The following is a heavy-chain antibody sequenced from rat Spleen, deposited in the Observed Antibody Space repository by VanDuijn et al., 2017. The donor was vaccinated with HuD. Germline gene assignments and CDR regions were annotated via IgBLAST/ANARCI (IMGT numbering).Heavy chain of an antibody. D-gene: IGHD1-11*01. CDR1: GFTFNNYW. V-gene: IGHV5-31*01. CDR3: ARLALLTTAPYYFDY. Sequence: EVQLVESGGGLVQPGRSLRLSCVASGFTFNNYWTTWISQAPGKGLECIASITNTVGATYYPDPVKGRFPISRDDAKSTVYLQMDSLRSEDTASYYCARLALLTTAPYYFDYWGQGVMVTVSS. CDR2: ITNTVGAT. J-gene: IGHJ2*01.